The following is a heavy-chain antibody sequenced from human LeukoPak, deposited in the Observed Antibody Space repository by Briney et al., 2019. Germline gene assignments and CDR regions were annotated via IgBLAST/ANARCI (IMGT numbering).Heavy chain of an antibody. Sequence: GGSLRLSCAASGFTFSSYAMSWVRQIPGKGLEWVSAISGSDDGTYYADSVKGRFTISRDNSRNTLYLQMNTLRAEDTAVYFCAKSPVSSCRGSFCYPFDYWGQGNLVTVSS. CDR1: GFTFSSYA. CDR2: ISGSDDGT. D-gene: IGHD2-15*01. J-gene: IGHJ4*02. CDR3: AKSPVSSCRGSFCYPFDY. V-gene: IGHV3-23*01.